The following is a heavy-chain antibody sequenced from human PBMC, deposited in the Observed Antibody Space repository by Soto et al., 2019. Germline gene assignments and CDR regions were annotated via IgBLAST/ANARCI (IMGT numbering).Heavy chain of an antibody. CDR2: ISSDGNTK. J-gene: IGHJ4*02. CDR1: GFTFSSFG. V-gene: IGHV3-30*19. Sequence: QVQLVESGGGVVQPGRSLRLSCAASGFTFSSFGMHWVRQAPGKGLEWVAVISSDGNTKYYADSVKGRLTISRDNSKNTLYLQMNSLRAEDTAVYYCAREISSGFWGQGTLVTVS. CDR3: AREISSGF. D-gene: IGHD6-25*01.